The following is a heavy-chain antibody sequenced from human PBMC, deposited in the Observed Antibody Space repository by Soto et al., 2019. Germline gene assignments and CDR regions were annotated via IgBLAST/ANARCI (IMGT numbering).Heavy chain of an antibody. CDR1: DGSVSSGRYY. CDR2: IYTSEST. V-gene: IGHV4-61*01. D-gene: IGHD3-9*01. CDR3: VKHYNRYFDL. J-gene: IGHJ2*01. Sequence: QVQLQESGPGLVKPSDTLSLTCTVSDGSVSSGRYYWTWIRQPPGKGLEWIGYIYTSESTNYNPSLRNRLTISIDTSKNQFSLELSFVTAADTAVYDCVKHYNRYFDLWGRGTLVTVSS.